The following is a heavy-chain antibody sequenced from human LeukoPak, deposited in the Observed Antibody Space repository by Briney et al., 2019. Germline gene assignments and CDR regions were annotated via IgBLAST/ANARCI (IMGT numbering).Heavy chain of an antibody. CDR1: GYTFTSYY. Sequence: ASVNVSCKASGYTFTSYYMHWVRQAPGQGLEWMGIINPSGGSTSYAQKFQGRVTMTRDTSTSTVYMELSSLRSEDTAVYYCARGSYYDFWSGYLGPNTPGNWFDPWGQGTLDTVSS. D-gene: IGHD3-3*01. V-gene: IGHV1-46*01. CDR3: ARGSYYDFWSGYLGPNTPGNWFDP. CDR2: INPSGGST. J-gene: IGHJ5*02.